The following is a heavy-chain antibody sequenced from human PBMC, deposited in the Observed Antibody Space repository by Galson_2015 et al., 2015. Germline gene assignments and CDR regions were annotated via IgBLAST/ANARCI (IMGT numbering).Heavy chain of an antibody. V-gene: IGHV3-74*01. CDR2: INSDGSST. D-gene: IGHD2-21*02. Sequence: SLRLSCAASGFTFSSYWMHWVRQAPGKGLVWVSRINSDGSSTSYADSVKGRFTISRDNAKNTLYLQMNSLRAEDTAVYYCARAGQPLRRYFDYWGQGTLVTVSS. CDR1: GFTFSSYW. CDR3: ARAGQPLRRYFDY. J-gene: IGHJ4*02.